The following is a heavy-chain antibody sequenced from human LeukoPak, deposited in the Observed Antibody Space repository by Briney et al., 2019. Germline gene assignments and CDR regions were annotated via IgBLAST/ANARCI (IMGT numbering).Heavy chain of an antibody. V-gene: IGHV5-10-1*01. D-gene: IGHD2-15*01. CDR2: IDPSDSYT. CDR3: ARTGFCRGGTCYSDY. Sequence: GESLKISCKGSGYSFTSYWISWVRQMPGKGLQWMGRIDPSDSYTNYSPSFQGHVTISVDESISTAYLQWSSLEASDTAIYYCARTGFCRGGTCYSDYWGQGTLVTVSS. J-gene: IGHJ4*02. CDR1: GYSFTSYW.